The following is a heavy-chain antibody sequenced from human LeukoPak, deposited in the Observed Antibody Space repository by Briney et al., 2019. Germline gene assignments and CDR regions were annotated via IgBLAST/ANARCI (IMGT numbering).Heavy chain of an antibody. D-gene: IGHD3-9*01. CDR1: GFTFSSYV. CDR3: ARDRALILPFDFGWFDP. CDR2: ISYDGSNE. Sequence: GGSLRLSCAASGFTFSSYVMHWVRQAPGKGLEWVAIISYDGSNEYYADSVKGRFTISRDNSKNTLYLQMNSLRAEDTAVYYCARDRALILPFDFGWFDPWGQGTLVTVSS. J-gene: IGHJ5*02. V-gene: IGHV3-30*14.